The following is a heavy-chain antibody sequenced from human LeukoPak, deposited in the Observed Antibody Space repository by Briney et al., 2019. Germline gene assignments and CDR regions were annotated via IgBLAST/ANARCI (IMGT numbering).Heavy chain of an antibody. CDR3: AKDRYYGPGLFDY. CDR1: GFTFSSYW. Sequence: PGGSLRLSCAASGFTFSSYWMSWVRQAPGKGLEWVANIKPDGSEKYYVDSVKGRFTISRDNAKNSLFLQMNSLRAEDTAVYYCAKDRYYGPGLFDYWGQGTLVTVSS. CDR2: IKPDGSEK. D-gene: IGHD3-10*01. V-gene: IGHV3-7*01. J-gene: IGHJ4*02.